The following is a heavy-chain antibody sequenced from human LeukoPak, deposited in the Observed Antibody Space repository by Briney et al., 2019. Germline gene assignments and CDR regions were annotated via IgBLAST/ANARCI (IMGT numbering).Heavy chain of an antibody. D-gene: IGHD3-10*01. CDR3: ATAVREWFGESPYSLDY. CDR2: IYPGDSDT. CDR1: GYSFTSYW. Sequence: GESLKIPCKGSGYSFTSYWIGWVRQLPGKGLEWMGIIYPGDSDTRYSPSFQGQVTISADKSISTAYLQWSSLKASDTAMYYCATAVREWFGESPYSLDYWGQGTLVTVSS. V-gene: IGHV5-51*01. J-gene: IGHJ4*02.